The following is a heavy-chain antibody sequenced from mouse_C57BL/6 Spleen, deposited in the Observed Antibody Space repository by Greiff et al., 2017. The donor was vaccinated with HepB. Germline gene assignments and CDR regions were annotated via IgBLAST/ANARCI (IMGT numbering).Heavy chain of an antibody. D-gene: IGHD1-1*01. Sequence: VQLQQSGAELVKPGASVKLSCKASGYTFTSYWMHWVKQRPGQGLEWIGMIHPNSGSTNYNEKFKSKATLTVDKSSSTAYMQLSSLQSEDSAVYYCARGVYSYGSIPYYYAMDYWGQGTSVTVSS. CDR3: ARGVYSYGSIPYYYAMDY. CDR2: IHPNSGST. V-gene: IGHV1-64*01. CDR1: GYTFTSYW. J-gene: IGHJ4*01.